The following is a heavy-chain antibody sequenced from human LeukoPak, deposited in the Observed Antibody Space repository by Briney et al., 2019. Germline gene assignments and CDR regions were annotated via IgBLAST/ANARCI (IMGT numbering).Heavy chain of an antibody. CDR1: GGSISSSSYY. CDR2: IYYSGST. V-gene: IGHV4-39*01. Sequence: SETLSLTCTVSGGSISSSSYYWGWIRQPPGKGLEWIGSIYYSGSTYYNPSLKSRVTISVDTSKNQFSLKLSSVTAADTAVYYCARHSPLSYYYDSSGYFYWYFDLWGRGTLVTVSS. CDR3: ARHSPLSYYYDSSGYFYWYFDL. J-gene: IGHJ2*01. D-gene: IGHD3-22*01.